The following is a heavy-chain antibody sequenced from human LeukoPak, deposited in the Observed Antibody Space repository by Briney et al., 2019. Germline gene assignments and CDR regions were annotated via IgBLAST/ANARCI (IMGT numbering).Heavy chain of an antibody. D-gene: IGHD3-10*02. Sequence: GGSLRLSCAASGFTFSTCWMSWVRQAPGKGLQWLAYSSTSGSITYYADSVKGRFTISRDNAKNSVYLQMNSLRAEDTAVYYCARDFSDVRGNIFDSWGQGTLVTVSS. V-gene: IGHV3-48*04. CDR1: GFTFSTCW. CDR3: ARDFSDVRGNIFDS. J-gene: IGHJ4*02. CDR2: SSTSGSIT.